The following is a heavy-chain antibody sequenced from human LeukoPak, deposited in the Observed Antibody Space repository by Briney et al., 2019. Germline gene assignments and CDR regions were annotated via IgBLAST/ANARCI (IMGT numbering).Heavy chain of an antibody. V-gene: IGHV3-33*06. CDR3: AKDSDLSSSTWFDP. D-gene: IGHD6-6*01. J-gene: IGHJ5*02. CDR1: GFTFSSYE. CDR2: IWYDGSNK. Sequence: GGSLRLSCAASGFTFSSYEMNWVRQAPGKGLEWVAVIWYDGSNKYYADSVKGRFTISRDNSKNTLYLQMNSLRAEDTAVYYCAKDSDLSSSTWFDPWGQGTLVTVSS.